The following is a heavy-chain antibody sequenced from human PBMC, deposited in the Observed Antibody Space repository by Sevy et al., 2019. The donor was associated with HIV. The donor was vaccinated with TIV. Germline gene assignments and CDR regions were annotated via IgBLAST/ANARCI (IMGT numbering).Heavy chain of an antibody. J-gene: IGHJ4*02. Sequence: GGSLRLSCAASGFSFINAWMNWVRQAPRKGLEWVGRIRSKADGGTADYAAPVKGRFIISRDDSENTLYLQMNSLRTEDTAIYYCTTVLGWEGTSDYWGQGTLVTVSS. CDR3: TTVLGWEGTSDY. CDR2: IRSKADGGTA. V-gene: IGHV3-15*07. D-gene: IGHD1-26*01. CDR1: GFSFINAW.